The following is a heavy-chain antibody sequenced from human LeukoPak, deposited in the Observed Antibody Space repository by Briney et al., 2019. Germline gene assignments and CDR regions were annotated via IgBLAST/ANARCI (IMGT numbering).Heavy chain of an antibody. CDR2: ISSSGSTI. D-gene: IGHD5-24*01. CDR1: GFTFSSYE. Sequence: PGGSLRLSCAASGFTFSSYEMNWVRQAPGKGLEWISYISSSGSTIYYAESVKGRFTMSRDNAKNSLYLQMNSLRAEDTAVYYCARGWRYFDSWGQGTLVTVSS. J-gene: IGHJ4*02. CDR3: ARGWRYFDS. V-gene: IGHV3-48*03.